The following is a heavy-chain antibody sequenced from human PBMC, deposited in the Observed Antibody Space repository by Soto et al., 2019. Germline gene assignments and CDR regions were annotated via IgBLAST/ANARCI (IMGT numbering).Heavy chain of an antibody. V-gene: IGHV3-66*01. CDR2: IYSGGST. CDR3: ARDRITVPYGMDV. Sequence: GSLRLSCAASGFTVSSNYMSWVRQAPGKGLEWVSVIYSGGSTYYADSVKGRFTISRDNSKNTLYLQMNSLRAEDTAVYYCARDRITVPYGMDVWGQGTTVTVSS. CDR1: GFTVSSNY. D-gene: IGHD4-4*01. J-gene: IGHJ6*02.